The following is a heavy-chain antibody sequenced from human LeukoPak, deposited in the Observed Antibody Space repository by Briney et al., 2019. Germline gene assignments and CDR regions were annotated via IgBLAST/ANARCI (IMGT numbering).Heavy chain of an antibody. J-gene: IGHJ4*02. CDR2: LNSDGTTI. Sequence: PGGSLRLSCVASGFTFSGYWMHWVRQAPGMGLVWVSRLNSDGTTINYADSVKGRFTISRDNAKNSLYLQMNSLRADDTAVYYCVKDSPPRYSGSPPAYWGQGTLVTVSS. D-gene: IGHD1-26*01. V-gene: IGHV3-74*01. CDR1: GFTFSGYW. CDR3: VKDSPPRYSGSPPAY.